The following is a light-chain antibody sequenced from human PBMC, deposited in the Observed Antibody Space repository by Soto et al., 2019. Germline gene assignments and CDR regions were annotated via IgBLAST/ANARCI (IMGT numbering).Light chain of an antibody. CDR2: EVS. Sequence: QSALTQPPSASGSFGQSVTISCTGTSSDVGGYNYVSWYQQHPGKAPKLMIYEVSERPSGVPDRFSGSKSGTTASLTVSGLQADYVSDYSCSSYSCTLSLYVVGTGTNVTVL. CDR1: SSDVGGYNY. CDR3: SSYSCTLSLYV. J-gene: IGLJ1*01. V-gene: IGLV2-8*01.